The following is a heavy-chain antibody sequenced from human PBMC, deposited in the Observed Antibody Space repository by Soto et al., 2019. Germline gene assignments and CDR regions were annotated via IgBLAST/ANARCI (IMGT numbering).Heavy chain of an antibody. CDR3: ARDARRAPIAVAGT. Sequence: ASVKVSCKASGYTFTSYGISWVRQAPGQGLEWKGWISAYNGNTNYAQKLQGRVTMTTDTSTSTAYMELRSLSSDDTAVYYCARDARRAPIAVAGTWGQGTLVTVSS. D-gene: IGHD6-19*01. CDR2: ISAYNGNT. V-gene: IGHV1-18*01. J-gene: IGHJ4*02. CDR1: GYTFTSYG.